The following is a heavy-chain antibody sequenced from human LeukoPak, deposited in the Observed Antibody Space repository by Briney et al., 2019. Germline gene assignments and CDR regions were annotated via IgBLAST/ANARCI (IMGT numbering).Heavy chain of an antibody. D-gene: IGHD3-10*01. Sequence: ASVKVSCKASGYTFSDYLIHWVRQAPGQGLEWMGWINPKNGGANYTQRFQGRVTMTRDTSISTAYMELSSLRSEDTAVYYCARGLNNYYGSGSYYNEGDYWGQGTLVTVSS. J-gene: IGHJ4*02. CDR1: GYTFSDYL. CDR2: INPKNGGA. CDR3: ARGLNNYYGSGSYYNEGDY. V-gene: IGHV1-2*02.